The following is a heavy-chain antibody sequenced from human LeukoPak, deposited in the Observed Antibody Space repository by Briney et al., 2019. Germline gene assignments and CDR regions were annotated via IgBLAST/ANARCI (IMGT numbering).Heavy chain of an antibody. D-gene: IGHD1-26*01. Sequence: KTSETLSLTCTVSGGSISSGSYYWSWIRQPAGKGLEWIGRIYTSGSTNYNPSLKSRVTISVDTSKNQFSLKLSSVAAADTAVYYCARHFILGWELLVWFDPWGQGTLVTVSS. CDR3: ARHFILGWELLVWFDP. J-gene: IGHJ5*02. CDR2: IYTSGST. V-gene: IGHV4-61*02. CDR1: GGSISSGSYY.